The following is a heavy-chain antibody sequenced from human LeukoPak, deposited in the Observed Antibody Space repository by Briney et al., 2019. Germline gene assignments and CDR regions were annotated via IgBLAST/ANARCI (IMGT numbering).Heavy chain of an antibody. CDR1: GGSISSGSYY. D-gene: IGHD3-16*01. J-gene: IGHJ5*02. Sequence: PSETLSLTCTVSGGSISSGSYYWSWIRQPPGKGLEWIGYIYYSGTTNYNPALKSRVTISVDTSKNQFSLKLNSVTAADTAVYYRARGGWTWFDPWGQGTLVTVSS. CDR2: IYYSGTT. V-gene: IGHV4-61*01. CDR3: ARGGWTWFDP.